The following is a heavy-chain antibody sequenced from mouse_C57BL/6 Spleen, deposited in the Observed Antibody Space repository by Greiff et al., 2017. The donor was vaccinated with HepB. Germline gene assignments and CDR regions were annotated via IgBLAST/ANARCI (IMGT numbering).Heavy chain of an antibody. D-gene: IGHD1-1*02. Sequence: QVQLKESGAELAKPGASVKLSCKASGYTFTSYWMHWVKQRPGQGLEWIGYINPSSGYTKYNQKFKDKATLTADKTSSTAYMQLSSLTYEDSAVYYCASTYGSYEEVYYGMDYWGQGTSVTVSS. V-gene: IGHV1-7*01. CDR3: ASTYGSYEEVYYGMDY. J-gene: IGHJ4*01. CDR2: INPSSGYT. CDR1: GYTFTSYW.